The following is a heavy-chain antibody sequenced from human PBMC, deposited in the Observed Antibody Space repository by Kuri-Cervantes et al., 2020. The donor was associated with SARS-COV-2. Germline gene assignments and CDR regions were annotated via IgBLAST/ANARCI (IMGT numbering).Heavy chain of an antibody. Sequence: SCAVSGYSISSGYYWSWIRQPAGKGLEWIGRIFISGSTNYNPSLKSRVTMSEDTSKNQISLKLSSVTASDTAVYYCARDLAPVAGTTSDNWGQGTLVTVSS. D-gene: IGHD6-19*01. V-gene: IGHV4-61*02. J-gene: IGHJ4*02. CDR2: IFISGST. CDR1: GYSISSGYY. CDR3: ARDLAPVAGTTSDN.